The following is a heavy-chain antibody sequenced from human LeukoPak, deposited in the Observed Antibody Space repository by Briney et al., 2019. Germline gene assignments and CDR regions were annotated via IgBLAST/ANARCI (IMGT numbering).Heavy chain of an antibody. D-gene: IGHD3-3*01. V-gene: IGHV4-4*07. J-gene: IGHJ6*02. CDR3: ARDRTYDFWKGNGMDV. CDR1: DGSISSYY. CDR2: IYTSGST. Sequence: SETLSLTCTVSDGSISSYYWSWIRQPAGKGLEWIGRIYTSGSTNYNPSLKSRVTMSVDTSKNQFSLKLSSVTAADTAVYYCARDRTYDFWKGNGMDVWGQGTTVTVSS.